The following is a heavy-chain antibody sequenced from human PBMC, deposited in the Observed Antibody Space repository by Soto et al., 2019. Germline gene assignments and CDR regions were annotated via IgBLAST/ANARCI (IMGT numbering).Heavy chain of an antibody. Sequence: QVQLQQCGAGLLKPSETLSLTCAVYGGSLSGYYWSWIRQPPGKALERLGEFNHSGDTNYNPSLKSRVTISVATSKNQLSLNLSSVTAADTAMYYCASHHVRGRTIAGAAEFWGQGTLVTVSS. D-gene: IGHD1-26*01. J-gene: IGHJ4*02. CDR3: ASHHVRGRTIAGAAEF. CDR1: GGSLSGYY. CDR2: FNHSGDT. V-gene: IGHV4-34*01.